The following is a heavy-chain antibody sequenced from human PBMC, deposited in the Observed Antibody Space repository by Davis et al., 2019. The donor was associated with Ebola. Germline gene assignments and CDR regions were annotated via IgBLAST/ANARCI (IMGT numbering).Heavy chain of an antibody. J-gene: IGHJ3*01. D-gene: IGHD6-19*01. V-gene: IGHV3-30-3*01. CDR1: GFTFSLYV. CDR3: AKDTSNVWFDV. CDR2: TSYDGNNK. Sequence: GGSLRLSCAASGFTFSLYVLHWVRQAPGKGLEWVAVTSYDGNNKNYADSVKGRFTISRDNSKNTLHLQMNSLRVEDTAIYYCAKDTSNVWFDVWGQGTMVTVAS.